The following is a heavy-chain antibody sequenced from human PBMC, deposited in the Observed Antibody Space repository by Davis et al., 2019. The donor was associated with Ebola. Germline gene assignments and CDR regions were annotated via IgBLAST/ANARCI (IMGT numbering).Heavy chain of an antibody. CDR2: IYPGDSDT. CDR1: GYSFTRYW. Sequence: GESLKISCKGSGYSFTRYWNGWVRQMPGKGLEWMGIIYPGDSDTRYSPSFQGQVTISADRSISTAYLQWSSLKASDTAMYYCARQTTVTTDFDYWGQGTLVAVSS. D-gene: IGHD4-17*01. CDR3: ARQTTVTTDFDY. V-gene: IGHV5-51*01. J-gene: IGHJ4*02.